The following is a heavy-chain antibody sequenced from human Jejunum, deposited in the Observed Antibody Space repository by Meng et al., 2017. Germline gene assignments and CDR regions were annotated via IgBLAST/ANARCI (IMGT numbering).Heavy chain of an antibody. V-gene: IGHV4-30-4*01. CDR1: GGSITSNDYY. Sequence: QVQLQQSGPGLVKPSQTLSLTCTVSGGSITSNDYYCSWIRQPPGKGLEWIGFIQYSGTTYYSPSLKSRVTISTDTSQKQCSLEVSSVTAADSAVYYCARGNYFSSHDYWGQGTLVTSPQ. CDR3: ARGNYFSSHDY. D-gene: IGHD4-11*01. CDR2: IQYSGTT. J-gene: IGHJ4*02.